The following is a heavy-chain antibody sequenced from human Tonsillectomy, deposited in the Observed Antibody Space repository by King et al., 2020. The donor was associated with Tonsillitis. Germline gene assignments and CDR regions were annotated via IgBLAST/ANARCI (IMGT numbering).Heavy chain of an antibody. Sequence: VQLVESGGGLVKPGGSLRLSCAASGFTFSSYSMNWVRQAPGKGLEWVSCISSSGRYIYYAASVKGRFTISRDSAKNSLYLQMTSLRAEDTAVYYCARGGGCSGYAYMDVWGKGTTATVSS. CDR3: ARGGGCSGYAYMDV. J-gene: IGHJ6*03. V-gene: IGHV3-21*01. CDR1: GFTFSSYS. CDR2: ISSSGRYI. D-gene: IGHD5-12*01.